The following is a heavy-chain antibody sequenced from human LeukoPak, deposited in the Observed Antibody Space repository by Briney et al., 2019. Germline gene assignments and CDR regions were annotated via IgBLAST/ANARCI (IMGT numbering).Heavy chain of an antibody. CDR3: LRFPGYSSSWYGPKAFDY. D-gene: IGHD6-13*01. V-gene: IGHV3-20*04. Sequence: PGGSLRLSCAASGFAFDDYGMSWVRQAPGKGLEWVSGINWNGGSKGYADSVKGRFTISRDNAKNSLYLQMNSLRAEDTALYYCLRFPGYSSSWYGPKAFDYWGQGTLVTVSS. CDR2: INWNGGSK. J-gene: IGHJ4*02. CDR1: GFAFDDYG.